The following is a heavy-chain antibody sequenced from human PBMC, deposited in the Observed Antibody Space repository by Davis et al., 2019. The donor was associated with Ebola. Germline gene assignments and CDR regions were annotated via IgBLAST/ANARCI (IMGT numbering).Heavy chain of an antibody. D-gene: IGHD2-2*01. CDR3: ARDMLVVVPALSYFDY. V-gene: IGHV3-23*01. CDR2: ISGSGGST. Sequence: PGGSLRLSCAASGFTFSSYAMSWVRQAPGKGLEWVSAISGSGGSTYYADSVKGRFTISRDNAKNSLYLQMNSLRDEDTAVYYCARDMLVVVPALSYFDYWGQGTLVTVSS. J-gene: IGHJ4*02. CDR1: GFTFSSYA.